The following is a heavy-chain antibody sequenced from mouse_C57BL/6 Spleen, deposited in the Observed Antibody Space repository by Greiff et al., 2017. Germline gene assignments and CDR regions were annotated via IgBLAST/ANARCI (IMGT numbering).Heavy chain of an antibody. Sequence: QVQLQQSGAELARPGASVKLSCKASGYTFTSYGISWVKQRTGQGLEWIGEIYPRSGNTYYDEKFKGKATLTADKSSSTAYMELRSLTSEDAAVYFCARRTAQAWAMDYWGQGTSVTVSS. V-gene: IGHV1-81*01. D-gene: IGHD3-2*02. CDR1: GYTFTSYG. J-gene: IGHJ4*01. CDR2: IYPRSGNT. CDR3: ARRTAQAWAMDY.